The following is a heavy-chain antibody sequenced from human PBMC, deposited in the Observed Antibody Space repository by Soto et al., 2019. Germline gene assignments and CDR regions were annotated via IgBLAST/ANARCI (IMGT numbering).Heavy chain of an antibody. Sequence: GVSLRLSCAASGFTFSSYAMHWVRQAPGKGLEWVAVISYDGSNKYYADSVKGRFTISRDNSKNTLYLQMNSLRAEDTAVYYCAVDYYDSSGILRHYWGQGTLVTVSS. D-gene: IGHD3-22*01. CDR3: AVDYYDSSGILRHY. CDR1: GFTFSSYA. J-gene: IGHJ4*02. CDR2: ISYDGSNK. V-gene: IGHV3-30-3*01.